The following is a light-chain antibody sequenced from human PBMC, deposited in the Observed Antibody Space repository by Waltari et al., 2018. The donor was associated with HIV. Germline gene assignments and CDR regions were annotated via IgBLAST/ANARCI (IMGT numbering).Light chain of an antibody. V-gene: IGKV1-16*01. Sequence: RVTITCRASQGIYSYLAWFQQKPGTAPKFLIYGGSRLNNGVPSRFSASGSGTLFTLTINRLQPEDFATYYCQQYSNYPSFGGGTKVE. CDR1: QGIYSY. CDR2: GGS. CDR3: QQYSNYPS. J-gene: IGKJ4*01.